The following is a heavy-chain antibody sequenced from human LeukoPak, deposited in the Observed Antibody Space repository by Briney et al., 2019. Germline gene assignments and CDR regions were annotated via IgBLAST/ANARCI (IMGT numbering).Heavy chain of an antibody. J-gene: IGHJ3*02. CDR2: IRSKTNSYAT. CDR3: TRRTLGSDPRWDAFDM. V-gene: IGHV3-73*01. Sequence: GGSLRLSCAASGFTFCGSVIHWVRQASGKGLEWVGRIRSKTNSYATAYAASVKGRFTISRDDSKNTAYLQMNSLKTEDTAVYYCTRRTLGSDPRWDAFDMWGQGTMLTVSS. CDR1: GFTFCGSV. D-gene: IGHD4-23*01.